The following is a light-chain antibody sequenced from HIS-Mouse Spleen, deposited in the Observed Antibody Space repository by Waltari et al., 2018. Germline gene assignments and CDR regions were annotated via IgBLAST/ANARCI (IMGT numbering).Light chain of an antibody. J-gene: IGKJ2*01. CDR1: QSVSSSY. Sequence: EIVLTQSPGTLSLSPGERATLSCRASQSVSSSYLAWYQQYPGQAPRLLIYGASSRATGIPDRFSGSGSGTDFTLTISRLEPEDFAVYYCQQYGSSPPYTFGQGTKLEIK. CDR3: QQYGSSPPYT. CDR2: GAS. V-gene: IGKV3-20*01.